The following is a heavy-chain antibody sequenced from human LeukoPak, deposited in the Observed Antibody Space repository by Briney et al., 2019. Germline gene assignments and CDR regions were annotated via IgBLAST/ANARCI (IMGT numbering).Heavy chain of an antibody. V-gene: IGHV1-8*01. CDR3: ARVFQYSNSSDY. D-gene: IGHD6-13*01. CDR1: GYTFTSYD. CDR2: MSPNSGNT. J-gene: IGHJ4*02. Sequence: ASVKVSCKASGYTFTSYDINWVRQATGQGLEWMGWMSPNSGNTGYAQKCQGRVSMTRNTSISTAYMELSSLRSEDTAVYDCARVFQYSNSSDYWGQGTLVTVSS.